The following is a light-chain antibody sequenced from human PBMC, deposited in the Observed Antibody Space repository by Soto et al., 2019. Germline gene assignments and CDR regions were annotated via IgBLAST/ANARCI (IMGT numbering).Light chain of an antibody. V-gene: IGKV1-5*03. CDR1: QSISSW. Sequence: DIQMTQSPSTLSASVGDRVTITCRASQSISSWLAWYQQKPGKAPKLLIYKASSLESGVPSRFSGCVSGTELNLTISSLQPDDFATYYCQQYNSYPFTFGPGTKVDIK. CDR3: QQYNSYPFT. J-gene: IGKJ3*01. CDR2: KAS.